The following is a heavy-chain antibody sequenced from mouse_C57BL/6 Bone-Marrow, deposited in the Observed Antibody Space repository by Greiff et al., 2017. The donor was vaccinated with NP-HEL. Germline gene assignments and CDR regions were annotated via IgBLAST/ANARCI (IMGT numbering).Heavy chain of an antibody. D-gene: IGHD1-1*01. CDR2: IYPNSGST. CDR3: ARATVGAGNGFDY. J-gene: IGHJ2*02. V-gene: IGHV1-64*01. Sequence: QVQLKQPGAELVKPGASVKLSCKASGYTFTSYWMPWVKQRPGQGLEWIGMIYPNSGSTNYNEKFKSKATLTVDTSSSTAYMQHSSLTSGDSAVYYCARATVGAGNGFDYWGQGTSVTVSS. CDR1: GYTFTSYW.